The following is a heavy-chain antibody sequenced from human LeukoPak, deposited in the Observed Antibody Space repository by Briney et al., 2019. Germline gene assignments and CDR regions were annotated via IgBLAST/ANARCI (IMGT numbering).Heavy chain of an antibody. D-gene: IGHD6-13*01. CDR3: ARGPSSSWYAGSWFDP. V-gene: IGHV1-69*06. CDR2: IIPIFGAA. J-gene: IGHJ5*02. Sequence: ASVKVSCKASGGTFSSYAISWVRQAPGQGLEWMGRIIPIFGAANYAQKFQGRVTITADKSTSTAYMELSRLRSEDTAVYYCARGPSSSWYAGSWFDPWGQGTLVTVSS. CDR1: GGTFSSYA.